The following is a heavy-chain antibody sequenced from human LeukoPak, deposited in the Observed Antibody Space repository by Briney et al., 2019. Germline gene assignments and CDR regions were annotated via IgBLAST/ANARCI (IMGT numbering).Heavy chain of an antibody. V-gene: IGHV1-18*01. CDR1: GYTFTSYG. Sequence: ASVKVSCKASGYTFTSYGISWVRQAPGQGLEWMGWISAYNGNTNYAQKLQGRVTMTTDTSTSTAYMELRSLRSDDTAVYYCARADNYYGPGSYYNAASDGMDVWGQGTTVTVSS. J-gene: IGHJ6*02. D-gene: IGHD3-10*01. CDR2: ISAYNGNT. CDR3: ARADNYYGPGSYYNAASDGMDV.